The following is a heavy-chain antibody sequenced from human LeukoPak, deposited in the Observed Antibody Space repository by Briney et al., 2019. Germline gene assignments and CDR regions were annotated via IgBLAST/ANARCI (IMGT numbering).Heavy chain of an antibody. CDR2: IYYTGST. CDR3: ARTAGSSSWTT. V-gene: IGHV4-59*01. D-gene: IGHD6-13*01. J-gene: IGHJ5*02. CDR1: GGSISSYY. Sequence: PSETLSLTCTVSGGSISSYYRSWIRQPPGKGLEWIGYIYYTGSTNYNPSLKSRVSISVDTSKKQFSLKLRSVTAADTAVYYCARTAGSSSWTTWGQGTLVTVSS.